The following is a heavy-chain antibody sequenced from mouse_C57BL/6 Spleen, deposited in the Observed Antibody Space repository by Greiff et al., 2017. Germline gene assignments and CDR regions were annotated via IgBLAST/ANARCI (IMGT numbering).Heavy chain of an antibody. Sequence: EVKLEESGGGLVKPGGSLKLSCAASGFTFSSYAMSWVRQTPEKRLEWVATISDGGSYTYYPDNVKGRFTISRDNAKNNLYLQMSHLKSEDTAMYYCAREGGSTPFAYWGQGTLVTVSA. CDR1: GFTFSSYA. D-gene: IGHD1-1*01. V-gene: IGHV5-4*01. CDR2: ISDGGSYT. J-gene: IGHJ3*01. CDR3: AREGGSTPFAY.